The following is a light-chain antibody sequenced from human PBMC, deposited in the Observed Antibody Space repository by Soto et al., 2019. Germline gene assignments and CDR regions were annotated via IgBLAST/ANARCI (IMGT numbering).Light chain of an antibody. CDR2: DVS. CDR1: SSDVGGYNY. V-gene: IGLV2-14*01. CDR3: SSYTSSSTLVV. J-gene: IGLJ2*01. Sequence: QSVLTQPASVSGSPGQSITISCTGTSSDVGGYNYVSWYQQHPGKAPNLMIYDVSNRPSGVSNRFSGSKSGNTASLTISGIQAEDAADYYRSSYTSSSTLVVFGGGTKLTVL.